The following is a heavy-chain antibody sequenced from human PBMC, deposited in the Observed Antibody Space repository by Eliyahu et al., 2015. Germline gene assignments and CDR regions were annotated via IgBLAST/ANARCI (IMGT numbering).Heavy chain of an antibody. V-gene: IGHV4-34*01. Sequence: QVHLQQWGTVLLKPSETLSLTCAVYGGSFSDYYWTWFRQPPGKGLEWIGEINHSGSSNYNPSLKSRVTISVDTSKNQFSLKLRSVSVADTAVYYCARTGETTEDWGQGSLVTVSS. J-gene: IGHJ4*02. CDR2: INHSGSS. D-gene: IGHD4-17*01. CDR1: GGSFSDYY. CDR3: ARTGETTED.